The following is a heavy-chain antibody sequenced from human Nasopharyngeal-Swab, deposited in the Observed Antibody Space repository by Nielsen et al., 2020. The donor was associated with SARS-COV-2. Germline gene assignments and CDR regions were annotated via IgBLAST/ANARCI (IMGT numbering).Heavy chain of an antibody. V-gene: IGHV1-2*06. Sequence: WVLQAPGQGLEWLGRINPNSGATNYAQDFQGRVTMTRDTPISTAYMELSRLRSDDTAVYYCARVGCSTSSCLNWFDPWGQG. J-gene: IGHJ5*02. D-gene: IGHD2-2*01. CDR3: ARVGCSTSSCLNWFDP. CDR2: INPNSGAT.